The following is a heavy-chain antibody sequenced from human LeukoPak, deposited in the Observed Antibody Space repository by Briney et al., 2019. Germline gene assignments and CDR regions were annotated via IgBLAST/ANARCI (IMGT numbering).Heavy chain of an antibody. V-gene: IGHV4-34*01. J-gene: IGHJ4*02. CDR3: ARGKTYYDFWSGYHPIDY. Sequence: SETLSLTCAVYGGSFSGYYWSLIRQPPGKGLEWIGEINHSGSTNYNPSLKSRGHISVDTSKNQFSLKLSSVTAADTAVYYCARGKTYYDFWSGYHPIDYWGQGTLLTVSS. CDR1: GGSFSGYY. CDR2: INHSGST. D-gene: IGHD3-3*01.